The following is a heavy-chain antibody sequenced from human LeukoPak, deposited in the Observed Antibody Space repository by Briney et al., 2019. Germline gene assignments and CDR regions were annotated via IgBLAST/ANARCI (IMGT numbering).Heavy chain of an antibody. CDR1: GDSIISYS. V-gene: IGHV4-59*08. CDR2: IYHSGSA. CDR3: ARRSCSGGYCYSDY. Sequence: SETLSLTCTVSGDSIISYSWSWIRQPPGEGLEWIGYIYHSGSANYSPSLKSRLTMSADTSKNQFSLKLSSVTAADTAVYYCARRSCSGGYCYSDYWGQGTLVTVSS. D-gene: IGHD2-15*01. J-gene: IGHJ4*02.